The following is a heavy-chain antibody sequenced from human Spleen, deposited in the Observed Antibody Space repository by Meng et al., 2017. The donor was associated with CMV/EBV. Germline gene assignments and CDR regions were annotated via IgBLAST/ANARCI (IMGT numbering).Heavy chain of an antibody. CDR3: ARGPLSYFDY. CDR1: GGSISSNFHY. J-gene: IGHJ4*02. Sequence: CTVSGGSISSNFHYWGWIRQPPGKGLELIGNIFYNGNTYYSPSLKSRVTMTIDTSKNQFSLNLNSVTAADRAVYYCARGPLSYFDYWGQGILVTVSS. V-gene: IGHV4-39*07. CDR2: IFYNGNT.